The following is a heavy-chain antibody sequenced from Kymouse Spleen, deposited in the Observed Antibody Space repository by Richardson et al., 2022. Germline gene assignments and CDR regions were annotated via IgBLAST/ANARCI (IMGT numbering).Heavy chain of an antibody. Sequence: QVQLVESGGGVVQPGRSLRLSCAASGFTFSSYGMHWVRQAPGKGLEWVAVISYDGSNKYYADSVKGRFTISRDNSKNTLYLQMNSLRAEDTAVYYCAKEGGDYWGQGTLVTVSS. D-gene: IGHD3-10*01. CDR1: GFTFSSYG. CDR2: ISYDGSNK. CDR3: AKEGGDY. V-gene: IGHV3-30*18. J-gene: IGHJ4*02.